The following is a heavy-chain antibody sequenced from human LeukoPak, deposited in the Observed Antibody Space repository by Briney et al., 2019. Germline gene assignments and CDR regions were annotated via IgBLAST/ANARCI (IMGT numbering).Heavy chain of an antibody. Sequence: SETLSLTCAVSGGSLIGHYWSWIRQSPGKGLEWIGDIHHDGRTKYSPSLRSRVTIVLDTSKNEFSLRLTRVTAADTALYFCAREPVPQDYGDTVNAYDLWGQGTMVIVSS. J-gene: IGHJ3*01. D-gene: IGHD4-17*01. CDR1: GGSLIGHY. CDR2: IHHDGRT. CDR3: AREPVPQDYGDTVNAYDL. V-gene: IGHV4-34*01.